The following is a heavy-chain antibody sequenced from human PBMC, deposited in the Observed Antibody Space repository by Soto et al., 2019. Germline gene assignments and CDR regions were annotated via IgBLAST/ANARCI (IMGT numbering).Heavy chain of an antibody. CDR2: IYYSGST. J-gene: IGHJ4*02. CDR1: GGSISSYY. D-gene: IGHD3-10*01. CDR3: VRHNYGSGSTYFDY. Sequence: QVQLQESGPGLVKPSETLSLTCTVSGGSISSYYWSWIRQPPGKGLEWIGYIYYSGSTNYNPSLKSRVTXXVXTXMNQFSLKLNSMTAADTAVYYCVRHNYGSGSTYFDYWGQGTLVTVSS. V-gene: IGHV4-59*08.